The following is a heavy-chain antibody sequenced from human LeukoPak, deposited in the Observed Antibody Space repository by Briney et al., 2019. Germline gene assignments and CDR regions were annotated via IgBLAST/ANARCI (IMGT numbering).Heavy chain of an antibody. D-gene: IGHD6-13*01. CDR2: MNLNSGNT. CDR3: ARSSIAAAGTDY. J-gene: IGHJ4*02. Sequence: ASVKVSCKASGYTFTSYDINWVRQATGQGLEWMGWMNLNSGNTGYAQKFQGRVTMTRNTSISTAYMELSSLRSEDTAVYYCARSSIAAAGTDYWGQGTLVTVSS. V-gene: IGHV1-8*01. CDR1: GYTFTSYD.